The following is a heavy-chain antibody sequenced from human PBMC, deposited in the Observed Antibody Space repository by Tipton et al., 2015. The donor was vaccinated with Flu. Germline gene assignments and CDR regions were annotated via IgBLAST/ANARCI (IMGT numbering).Heavy chain of an antibody. CDR1: GYSFTSYW. Sequence: QLVQSGAEVKKPGESLKISCTGSGYSFTSYWIGWVRQMPGKGLEWMGIIYPGDSDTRYSPSFQGQVTISADKSISTAYLQGSSLRASDTAMYYFARHEKLRYFGWLLPPVAFDIWGQGTMVTVSS. J-gene: IGHJ3*02. CDR3: ARHEKLRYFGWLLPPVAFDI. D-gene: IGHD3-9*01. CDR2: IYPGDSDT. V-gene: IGHV5-51*01.